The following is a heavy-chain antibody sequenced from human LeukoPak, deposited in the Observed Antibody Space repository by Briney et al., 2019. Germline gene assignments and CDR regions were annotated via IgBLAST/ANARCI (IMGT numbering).Heavy chain of an antibody. Sequence: ASVKVSCKASGYTFTSYGISWVRQAPGQGLEWMGWISAYNGNTNYAQKFQGRVTITADKSTSTAYMELSSLRSEDTAVYYCARAIIPSGWQNYYYYGMDVWGQGTTVTVSS. V-gene: IGHV1-18*01. CDR2: ISAYNGNT. CDR1: GYTFTSYG. J-gene: IGHJ6*02. D-gene: IGHD6-19*01. CDR3: ARAIIPSGWQNYYYYGMDV.